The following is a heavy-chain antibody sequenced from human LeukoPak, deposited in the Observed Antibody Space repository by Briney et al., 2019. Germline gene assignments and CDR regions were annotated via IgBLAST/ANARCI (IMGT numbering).Heavy chain of an antibody. J-gene: IGHJ4*02. CDR2: INSDGSST. D-gene: IGHD1-26*01. V-gene: IGHV3-74*01. CDR1: GFTFDDYA. Sequence: GGSLRLSCAASGFTFDDYAMHWVRQAPGKGLVWVSRINSDGSSTSYADSVKGRFTISRDNAKNTLYLQMNSLRAEDTAVYYCARGSVGGSYYPFDYWGQGTLVTVSS. CDR3: ARGSVGGSYYPFDY.